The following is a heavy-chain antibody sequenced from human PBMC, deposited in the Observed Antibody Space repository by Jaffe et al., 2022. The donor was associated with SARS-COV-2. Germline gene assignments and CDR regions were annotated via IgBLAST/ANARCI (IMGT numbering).Heavy chain of an antibody. J-gene: IGHJ6*02. CDR3: AKDLSRLYFHYGMDV. CDR2: ISGSGGST. CDR1: GFTFSNYA. D-gene: IGHD3-16*01. Sequence: EVQLLESGGGLVQPGGSLRLSCAASGFTFSNYAMNWVRQAPGKGLEWVSAISGSGGSTYYADSVKGRFTISRDNSKKTLYLQMNSLRAEDTAVYYCAKDLSRLYFHYGMDVWGQGTTVTVSS. V-gene: IGHV3-23*01.